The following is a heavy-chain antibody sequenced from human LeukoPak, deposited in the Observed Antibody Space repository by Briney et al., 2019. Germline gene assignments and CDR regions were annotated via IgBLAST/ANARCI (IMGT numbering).Heavy chain of an antibody. CDR1: GFTFDDYA. D-gene: IGHD5-12*01. Sequence: GGSLRLSCAASGFTFDDYAMHWVRQAPGKGLEWVSGISWNSGSIGYADSVKGRFTISRDNAKNSLYLQMSSLRAEDTAVYYCARDLYGGDSGYDGADAFDIWGQGTMVTVSS. V-gene: IGHV3-9*01. CDR3: ARDLYGGDSGYDGADAFDI. CDR2: ISWNSGSI. J-gene: IGHJ3*02.